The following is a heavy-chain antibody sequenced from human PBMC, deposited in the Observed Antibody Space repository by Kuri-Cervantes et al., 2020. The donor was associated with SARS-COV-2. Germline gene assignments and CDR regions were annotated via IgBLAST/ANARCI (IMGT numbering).Heavy chain of an antibody. CDR2: INWNGGST. J-gene: IGHJ4*02. CDR3: AKGSLWFGEFTFDY. D-gene: IGHD3-10*01. V-gene: IGHV3-20*04. CDR1: GFTFDDYG. Sequence: LSLTCAASGFTFDDYGMSWVRQAPGKGLEWVSGINWNGGSTGYADSVKGRFTISRDNSKNTLYLQMNSLRAEDTAVYYCAKGSLWFGEFTFDYWGQGTLVTVSS.